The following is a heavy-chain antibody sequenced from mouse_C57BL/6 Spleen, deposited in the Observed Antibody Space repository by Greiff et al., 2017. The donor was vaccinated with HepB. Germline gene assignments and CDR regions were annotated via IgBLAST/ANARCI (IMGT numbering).Heavy chain of an antibody. J-gene: IGHJ1*03. D-gene: IGHD1-1*01. CDR2: IYPGDGDT. CDR3: ARSGDYYGSSHWYFDV. CDR1: GYAFSSSW. V-gene: IGHV1-82*01. Sequence: QVQLQQSGPELVKPGASVKISCKASGYAFSSSWMNWVKQRPGKGLEWIGRIYPGDGDTNYNGKFKGKATLTADKSSSTAYMQLSSLTSEDSAVYVCARSGDYYGSSHWYFDVWGTGTTVTVSS.